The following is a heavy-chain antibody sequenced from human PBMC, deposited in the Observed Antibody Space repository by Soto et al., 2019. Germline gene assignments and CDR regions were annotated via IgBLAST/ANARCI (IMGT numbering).Heavy chain of an antibody. V-gene: IGHV3-21*06. CDR1: GFTFSRYG. J-gene: IGHJ5*01. CDR2: ISSSTSYV. CDR3: ARDPSEGRVGNWFES. D-gene: IGHD2-2*01. Sequence: GGSLRLSCAASGFTFSRYGMNWLRQAPGKGLEWVASISSSTSYVYYADSVKGRFSTSRDNAKNILYLETYALRTEDMAVYYCARDPSEGRVGNWFESWGQGTLVTVSS.